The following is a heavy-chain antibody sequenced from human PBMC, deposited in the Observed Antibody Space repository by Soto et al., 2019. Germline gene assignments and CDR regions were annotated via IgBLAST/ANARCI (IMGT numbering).Heavy chain of an antibody. CDR2: IIPIFGTA. V-gene: IGHV1-69*13. Sequence: SVKVSCKASGGTFSSYAISWVRQVPGQGLEWMGGIIPIFGTANYAQKFQGRVTITADESTSTAYMELSSLRSEDTAVYYCSRGGSGQIHYYYYDMDVWGQGTTVTVSS. D-gene: IGHD3-16*01. CDR3: SRGGSGQIHYYYYDMDV. J-gene: IGHJ6*02. CDR1: GGTFSSYA.